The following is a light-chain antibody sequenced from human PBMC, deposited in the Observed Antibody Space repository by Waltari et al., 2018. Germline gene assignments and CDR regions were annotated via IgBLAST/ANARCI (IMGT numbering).Light chain of an antibody. CDR3: QQYSQSPIT. CDR1: QSVNSW. CDR2: KAS. J-gene: IGKJ5*01. Sequence: DIQMTQSPSTLSASVGDRVTITCWASQSVNSWLAWYQQKPGKAPDLLIYKASSLENGVPSRFSGSGSGTEFTLTITRLEPEDFAVYYCQQYSQSPITFGQGTRLDNK. V-gene: IGKV1-5*03.